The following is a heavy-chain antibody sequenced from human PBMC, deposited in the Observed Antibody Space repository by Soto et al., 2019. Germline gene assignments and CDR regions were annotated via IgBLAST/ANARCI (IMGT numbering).Heavy chain of an antibody. Sequence: GASVQVSCKASGYAFNTYGFSWLRLGPGQGLQWKGWVNTYTGNTHYAQGLQGRLTLTTDPSTNTSSMELRSLTADDTGVYLCARDRQVGRGVVAYYYVMDVWGQGTTVTVAS. J-gene: IGHJ6*02. V-gene: IGHV1-18*01. CDR2: VNTYTGNT. D-gene: IGHD1-26*01. CDR3: ARDRQVGRGVVAYYYVMDV. CDR1: GYAFNTYG.